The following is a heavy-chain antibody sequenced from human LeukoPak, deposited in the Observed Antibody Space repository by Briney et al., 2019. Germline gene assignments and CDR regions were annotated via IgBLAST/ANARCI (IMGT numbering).Heavy chain of an antibody. J-gene: IGHJ4*02. Sequence: PGGSLRLSCAASGFTFSSYGMHWVRQAPGKGLEWVAVIPYDGSNKYYADSVKGRFTISRDNSKNTLYLQMNSLRAEDTAVYYCAKMDSSSWYRGKYYFDYWGQGTLVTVSS. CDR2: IPYDGSNK. CDR1: GFTFSSYG. D-gene: IGHD6-13*01. V-gene: IGHV3-30*18. CDR3: AKMDSSSWYRGKYYFDY.